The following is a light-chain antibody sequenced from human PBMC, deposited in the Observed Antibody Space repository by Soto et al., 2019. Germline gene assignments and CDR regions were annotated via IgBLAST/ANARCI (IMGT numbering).Light chain of an antibody. J-gene: IGKJ1*01. CDR1: QGISNS. CDR3: HKYNSAPRT. CDR2: AAS. Sequence: DIQMTQSPSSMSASVGDRVTITCLAMQGISNSLAWSQQKPGKVPKLLIYAASTLQSGVPSRFSGSGSGTDFTLYISSLQPEDVATYYCHKYNSAPRTFGQGTKVAIK. V-gene: IGKV1-27*01.